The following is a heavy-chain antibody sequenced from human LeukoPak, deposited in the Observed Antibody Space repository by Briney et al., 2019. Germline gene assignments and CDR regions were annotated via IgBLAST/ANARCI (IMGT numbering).Heavy chain of an antibody. CDR3: ARVWVDLPSGYYYYYMDV. J-gene: IGHJ6*03. CDR1: GGSISSSSYY. D-gene: IGHD3-16*01. Sequence: PSETLPLTCTVSGGSISSSSYYWGWIRQPPGKGLEWIGYIYYSGSTNYNPSLKSRVTISVDTSKNQFSLKLSSVTAADTAVYYCARVWVDLPSGYYYYYMDVWGKGTTVTVSS. V-gene: IGHV4-61*05. CDR2: IYYSGST.